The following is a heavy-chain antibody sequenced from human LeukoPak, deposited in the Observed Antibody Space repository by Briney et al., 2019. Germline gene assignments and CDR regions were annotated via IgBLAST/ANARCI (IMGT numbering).Heavy chain of an antibody. CDR3: ARRRVIMTTVTTGWFDP. D-gene: IGHD4-17*01. J-gene: IGHJ5*02. CDR1: GGSFSGYY. CDR2: VNHSGST. V-gene: IGHV4-34*01. Sequence: SETLSLTCAVYGGSFSGYYWSWIRQPPGKGLEWIGEVNHSGSTNYNPSLESRVTISVDTSKNQFSLKLSSVTAADTAVYYCARRRVIMTTVTTGWFDPWGQGTLVTVSS.